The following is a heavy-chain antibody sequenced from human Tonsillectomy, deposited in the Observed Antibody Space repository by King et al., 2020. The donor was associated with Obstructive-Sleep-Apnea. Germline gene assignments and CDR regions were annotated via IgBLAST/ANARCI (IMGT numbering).Heavy chain of an antibody. J-gene: IGHJ4*02. CDR1: GFTFSSYG. CDR3: ARDSWAQIAYDGAIDF. Sequence: VQLVESGGGVVQPGRSLRLSCDASGFTFSSYGMHWVRQTPGKGLEWVSLVSSDGNRKHYADSVKGRFTISRDNSKNRLYLEMSSLRAEDTALYYFARDSWAQIAYDGAIDFWGQGTPVTVSS. V-gene: IGHV3-30*13. D-gene: IGHD2-21*01. CDR2: VSSDGNRK.